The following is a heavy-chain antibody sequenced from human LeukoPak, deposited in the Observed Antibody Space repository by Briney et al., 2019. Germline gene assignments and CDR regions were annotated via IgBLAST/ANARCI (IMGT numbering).Heavy chain of an antibody. CDR2: IYYSGST. D-gene: IGHD6-19*01. Sequence: SETLSLTCTVSGGSSSSYYWSWIRQPPGKGLEWIGYIYYSGSTNYNPSLKSRVTISVDTSKNQFSLKLSSVTAADTAVYYCARSNEQWLIEYYFDYWGQGTLVTVSS. CDR1: GGSSSSYY. V-gene: IGHV4-59*01. J-gene: IGHJ4*02. CDR3: ARSNEQWLIEYYFDY.